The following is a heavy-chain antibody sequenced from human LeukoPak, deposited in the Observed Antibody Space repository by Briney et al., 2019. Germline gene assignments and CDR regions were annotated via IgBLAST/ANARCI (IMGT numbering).Heavy chain of an antibody. D-gene: IGHD6-13*01. Sequence: PGGSLRLSCAASGFTFSSYGMHWVRQAPGKGLEWVAFIRYDGSNKYYADSVKGRFTISRDNSKNTLYLQMNSLRAEDTAVYYCAKASDSAAAGARDWFDPWGQGTLVTVSS. V-gene: IGHV3-30*02. CDR1: GFTFSSYG. J-gene: IGHJ5*02. CDR3: AKASDSAAAGARDWFDP. CDR2: IRYDGSNK.